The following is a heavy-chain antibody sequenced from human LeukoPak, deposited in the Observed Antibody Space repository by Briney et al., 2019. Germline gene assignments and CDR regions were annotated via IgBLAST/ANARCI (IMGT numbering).Heavy chain of an antibody. D-gene: IGHD6-19*01. V-gene: IGHV1-69*01. Sequence: SVKVSCKASGGTFSSYAISWVRQAPGQGLEWMGGIIPIFGTANYAQKFQGRVTITADESTSTAYMELSSLRSEDTAVYYCATLPGGIAVAGTFDYWGQGTLVTVSS. CDR1: GGTFSSYA. CDR3: ATLPGGIAVAGTFDY. J-gene: IGHJ4*02. CDR2: IIPIFGTA.